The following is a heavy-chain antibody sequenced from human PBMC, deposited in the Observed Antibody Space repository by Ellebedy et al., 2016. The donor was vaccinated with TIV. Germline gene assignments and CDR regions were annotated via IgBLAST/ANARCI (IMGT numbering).Heavy chain of an antibody. CDR3: SRDSRYNWNDWDYYHLDV. V-gene: IGHV7-4-1*01. Sequence: ASVKVSCKASGYTLTAYPMNWVRQAPGQGLEWLGWINTNTGNPTYSLGIRGQFVFSLDTSVSTTYLEISRLRAEDTAVYYCSRDSRYNWNDWDYYHLDVWGKGTTVTASS. CDR2: INTNTGNP. CDR1: GYTLTAYP. D-gene: IGHD1-1*01. J-gene: IGHJ6*03.